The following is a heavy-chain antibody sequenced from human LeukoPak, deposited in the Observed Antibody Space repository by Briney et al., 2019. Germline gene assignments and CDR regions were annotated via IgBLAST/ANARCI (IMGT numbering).Heavy chain of an antibody. Sequence: GGSLRLSCAASGFTFSSYSMNWVRQAPGKGLEWVSSISSSSSYIYYADSVKGRFTISRDNAKNSLYLQMNSLRAEDTAVYYCARVNGDDAFDIWGQGTMVTVSS. D-gene: IGHD4-17*01. J-gene: IGHJ3*02. CDR1: GFTFSSYS. V-gene: IGHV3-21*01. CDR2: ISSSSSYI. CDR3: ARVNGDDAFDI.